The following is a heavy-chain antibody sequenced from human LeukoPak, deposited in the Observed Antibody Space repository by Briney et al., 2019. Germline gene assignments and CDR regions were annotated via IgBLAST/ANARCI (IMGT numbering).Heavy chain of an antibody. CDR1: GGSISSHY. CDR2: IYYSGST. CDR3: ARASGSGGY. V-gene: IGHV4-59*11. Sequence: PSETLSLTCTVSGGSISSHYWSWIRQPPGKGLEWIGYIYYSGSTIYNPSLKSRVTISVDTSKNQFSLKLSSVTAADTAVYYCARASGSGGYWGQGTLVTVSS. D-gene: IGHD1-26*01. J-gene: IGHJ4*02.